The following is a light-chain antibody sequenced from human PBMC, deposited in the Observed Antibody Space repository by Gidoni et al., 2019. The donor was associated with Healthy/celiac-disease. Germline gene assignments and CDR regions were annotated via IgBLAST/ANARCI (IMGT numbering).Light chain of an antibody. J-gene: IGKJ1*01. CDR2: EAA. CDR3: QQYNSYSWT. V-gene: IGKV1-5*01. Sequence: DIKITQSPSTLSASVGDRVTITCRASQSISSWLAWYQQKPGKAPKVLIYEAASLESGVPSRFSGSGSGTEFTLTISSLQPDDFATYYCQQYNSYSWTFXQXTKVEIK. CDR1: QSISSW.